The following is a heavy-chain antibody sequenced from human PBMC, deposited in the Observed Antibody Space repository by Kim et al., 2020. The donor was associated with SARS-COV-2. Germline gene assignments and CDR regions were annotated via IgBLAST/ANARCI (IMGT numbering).Heavy chain of an antibody. V-gene: IGHV3-74*03. CDR2: INADGSDI. CDR1: GFTFSSHW. D-gene: IGHD6-25*01. Sequence: GGSLRLSCVGSGFTFSSHWMHWVRQAPGKGLEWVSRINADGSDITYADSVKGRFTISKDNAKNTLYLQMNSLRAEDTAVYYCVTGLAAGARCGQGTMVTV. CDR3: VTGLAAGAR. J-gene: IGHJ3*01.